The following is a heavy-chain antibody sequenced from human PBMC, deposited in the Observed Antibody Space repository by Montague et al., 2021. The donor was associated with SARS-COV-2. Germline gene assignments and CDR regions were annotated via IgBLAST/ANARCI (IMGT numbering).Heavy chain of an antibody. V-gene: IGHV4-4*02. Sequence: SETLSLTCVVSGDSISTDYWWTLVRLPPGKVLGWVGDIYHTGTTKYKPSRKSRVSMSVDKSWNQFPLRLTSVTAADTVTYYCGRKGSGRSDLAYWGQGTLVTVSS. D-gene: IGHD1-26*01. CDR2: IYHTGTT. CDR1: GDSISTDYW. J-gene: IGHJ4*02. CDR3: GRKGSGRSDLAY.